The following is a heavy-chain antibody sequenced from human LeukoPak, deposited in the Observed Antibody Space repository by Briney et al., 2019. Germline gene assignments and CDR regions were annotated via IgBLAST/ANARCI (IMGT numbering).Heavy chain of an antibody. D-gene: IGHD5-24*01. Sequence: PGGSLRLSCEASGFIFSNYSMNWVRQAPGKGLEWVSYISGSSSTINYADSVKGRFTISRDNAKNSLYLQMNSLTAEDTAVYYCAKGGRDTDYWGQGTLVTVSS. V-gene: IGHV3-48*01. CDR3: AKGGRDTDY. CDR1: GFIFSNYS. CDR2: ISGSSSTI. J-gene: IGHJ4*02.